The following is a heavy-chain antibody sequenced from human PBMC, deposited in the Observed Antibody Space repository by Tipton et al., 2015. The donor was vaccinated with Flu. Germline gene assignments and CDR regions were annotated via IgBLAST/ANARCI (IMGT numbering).Heavy chain of an antibody. Sequence: SLRLSCTTSGFIFSDYAMSWVRQAPGKGLEWVAGISDDGSHTYYGDSVRGRFTISRDNSKNTLYLQMNSLRAEDTAVYYCAQDPSSSGSYYFNYWGQGTLVTVSS. CDR2: ISDDGSHT. V-gene: IGHV3-30*04. CDR1: GFIFSDYA. CDR3: AQDPSSSGSYYFNY. J-gene: IGHJ4*02. D-gene: IGHD1-26*01.